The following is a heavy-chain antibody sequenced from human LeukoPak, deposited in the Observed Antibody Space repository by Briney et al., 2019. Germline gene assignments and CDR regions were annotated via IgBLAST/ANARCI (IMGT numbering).Heavy chain of an antibody. D-gene: IGHD3-22*01. Sequence: ASVKVSCKASGYTFTGYYMHWVRQAPGQGLEWMGWINPNSGGTNYAQKFQGRVTMTRDTSISTAYMELNSLRAEDTAVYYCARGDSSGYYPLDYWGQGTLVTVSS. CDR2: INPNSGGT. V-gene: IGHV1-2*02. CDR3: ARGDSSGYYPLDY. J-gene: IGHJ4*02. CDR1: GYTFTGYY.